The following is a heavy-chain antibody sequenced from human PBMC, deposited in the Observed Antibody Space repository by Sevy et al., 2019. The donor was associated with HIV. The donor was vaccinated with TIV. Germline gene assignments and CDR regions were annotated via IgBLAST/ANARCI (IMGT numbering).Heavy chain of an antibody. V-gene: IGHV1-69*10. Sequence: ASVKVSCKASGGSLSNYGMNWVRQAPGQGLEWTGGIIPRVGLTNYAQKFQDRVTITADESTNTVYIEVRRLTSEVTGVYYCASVRRCGAECYYFDSWGQGTLVTVSS. CDR2: IIPRVGLT. CDR1: GGSLSNYG. J-gene: IGHJ4*02. D-gene: IGHD2-21*01. CDR3: ASVRRCGAECYYFDS.